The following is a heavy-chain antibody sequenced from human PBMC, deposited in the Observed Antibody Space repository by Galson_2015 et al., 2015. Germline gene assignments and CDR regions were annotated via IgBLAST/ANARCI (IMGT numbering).Heavy chain of an antibody. V-gene: IGHV1-18*01. CDR1: GYTFTSYG. Sequence: SVKVSCKASGYTFTSYGISRVRQAPGQGLEWMGWISAYNGNTNYAQKLQGRVTMTTDTSTSTAYMELRSLRSDDTAVYYCAREGYCSGGSCYPHWFDPWGQGTLVTVSS. CDR2: ISAYNGNT. CDR3: AREGYCSGGSCYPHWFDP. J-gene: IGHJ5*02. D-gene: IGHD2-15*01.